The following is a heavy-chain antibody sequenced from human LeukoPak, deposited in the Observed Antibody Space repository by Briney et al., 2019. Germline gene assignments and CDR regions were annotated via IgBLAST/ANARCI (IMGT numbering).Heavy chain of an antibody. Sequence: SETLSLTCAVYGGSFSGYYWSWIRQPPGKGLEWIGEINHSGSTNYNPSLKSRVTISVDTSKNQFSLKLSSVTAADTAVYYCARGRLAVADYWGQGTLVPVSS. CDR1: GGSFSGYY. CDR2: INHSGST. J-gene: IGHJ4*02. V-gene: IGHV4-34*01. D-gene: IGHD6-19*01. CDR3: ARGRLAVADY.